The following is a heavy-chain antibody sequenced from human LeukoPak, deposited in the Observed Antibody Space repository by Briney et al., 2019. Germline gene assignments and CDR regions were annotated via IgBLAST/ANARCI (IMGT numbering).Heavy chain of an antibody. CDR3: ARADTNGWEIDY. CDR1: AYTFTSYT. D-gene: IGHD6-19*01. J-gene: IGHJ4*02. V-gene: IGHV1-18*01. Sequence: ASVKVSCKASAYTFTSYTISWVRQAPGQGLEWMGWIIPYNGNTDFAQKLQGRVTMTTDTSTNTAYMELRSLRSDDTAVYYCARADTNGWEIDYWGQGTLVTVSS. CDR2: IIPYNGNT.